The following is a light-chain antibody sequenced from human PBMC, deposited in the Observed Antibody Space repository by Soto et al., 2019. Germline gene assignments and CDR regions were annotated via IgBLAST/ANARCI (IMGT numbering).Light chain of an antibody. V-gene: IGKV3-11*01. CDR2: DAS. CDR3: QQRSNWPSIT. CDR1: QSVSRY. J-gene: IGKJ5*01. Sequence: EIVLTQSPATLSLSPGERVPLSCRASQSVSRYLAWYQQKPGQAPRLLIYDASNRATGIPARFSGSGSGTDFTLTISSLEPEDFAVYYCQQRSNWPSITFGQGTRLEIK.